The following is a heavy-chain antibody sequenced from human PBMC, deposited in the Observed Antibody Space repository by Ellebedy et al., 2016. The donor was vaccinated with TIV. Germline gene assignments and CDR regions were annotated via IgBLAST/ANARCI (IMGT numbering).Heavy chain of an antibody. V-gene: IGHV4-30-4*01. CDR3: ASRVVVTMGAFEI. D-gene: IGHD3-22*01. CDR2: IYYSGST. Sequence: MPSETLSLTCTVSGASISSGDYYWSWIRQPTGKGLEWIGYIYYSGSTYYNPSLKSRVTISVDTSKNQFSLKLNSVPAADTAAYYCASRVVVTMGAFEIWGQGTMVTVSS. J-gene: IGHJ3*02. CDR1: GASISSGDYY.